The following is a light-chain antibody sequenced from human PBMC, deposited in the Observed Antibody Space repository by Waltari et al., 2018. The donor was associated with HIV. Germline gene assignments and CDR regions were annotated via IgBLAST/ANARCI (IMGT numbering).Light chain of an antibody. CDR2: GKN. Sequence: SSELTQDPAVSVALGQTVRITCHGDSLRRDYASWYQQKPGQAPVLVICGKNNRPSGIPVLFSGSSSGNTASLTITGTQAEDEADYYCNSRDSSGNHLKVFGGGTKLTVL. V-gene: IGLV3-19*01. CDR3: NSRDSSGNHLKV. CDR1: SLRRDY. J-gene: IGLJ3*02.